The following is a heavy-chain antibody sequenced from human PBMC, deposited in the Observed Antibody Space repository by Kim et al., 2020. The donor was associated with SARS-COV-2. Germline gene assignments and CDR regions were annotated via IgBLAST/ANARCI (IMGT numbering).Heavy chain of an antibody. Sequence: STNYNPSLKSRVTISVDTSKNQFSLKLSSVTAADTAVYYCARDGDTAMKYWGQGTLVTVSS. CDR2: ST. J-gene: IGHJ4*02. D-gene: IGHD5-18*01. V-gene: IGHV4-34*01. CDR3: ARDGDTAMKY.